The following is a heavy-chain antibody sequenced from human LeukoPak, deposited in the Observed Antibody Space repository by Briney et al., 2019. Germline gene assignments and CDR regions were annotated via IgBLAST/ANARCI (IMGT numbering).Heavy chain of an antibody. CDR3: ACRKFTSPWSDP. Sequence: GESLNFSSTGSGATSATNWIGWLRHLPRKGLEWMGALYTGDSRTRYSPSFQGQVPISAAKSTSAAYLQWSSLQASDSGMYYCACRKFTSPWSDPGGPGTLVTVS. V-gene: IGHV5-51*01. J-gene: IGHJ5*02. D-gene: IGHD1-14*01. CDR1: GATSATNW. CDR2: LYTGDSRT.